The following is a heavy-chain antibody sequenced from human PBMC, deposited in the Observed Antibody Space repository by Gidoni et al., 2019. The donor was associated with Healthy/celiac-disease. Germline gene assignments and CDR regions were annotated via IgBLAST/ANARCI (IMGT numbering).Heavy chain of an antibody. Sequence: EVQLVESGGGLVQPGGSLNLSCAASGFTFSGSAMHWVRQASGKGLEWVGRIRSKANSYATAYAASVKGRFTISRDDSKNTAYLQMNSLKTEDTAVYYCTAFGGVIVSFPPYYYYGMDVWGQGTTVTVSS. D-gene: IGHD3-16*02. V-gene: IGHV3-73*02. CDR2: IRSKANSYAT. CDR3: TAFGGVIVSFPPYYYYGMDV. J-gene: IGHJ6*02. CDR1: GFTFSGSA.